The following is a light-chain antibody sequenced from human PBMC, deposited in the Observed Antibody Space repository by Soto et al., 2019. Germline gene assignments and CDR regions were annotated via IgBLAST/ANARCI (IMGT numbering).Light chain of an antibody. CDR1: QSVSRNF. Sequence: EVVLTQSPGILSLSPGERATLSCRASQSVSRNFLAWYPQKPGQAPRILIHAASNRATGIPDRFSGSGSGTDFPLTISRLEPDDFAVYYCQQYGSAPLTFGGGTKVEIK. J-gene: IGKJ4*01. V-gene: IGKV3-20*01. CDR3: QQYGSAPLT. CDR2: AAS.